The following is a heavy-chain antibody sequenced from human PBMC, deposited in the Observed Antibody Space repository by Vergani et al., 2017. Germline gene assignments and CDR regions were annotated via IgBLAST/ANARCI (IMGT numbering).Heavy chain of an antibody. D-gene: IGHD3-22*01. CDR3: TKAGQYDSDNFHDS. CDR2: IRYDGTKR. CDR1: GFTFSSYG. V-gene: IGHV3-30*02. J-gene: IGHJ1*01. Sequence: QVQLVESGGGVVQPGGSLRLSRAASGFTFSSYGMHWVRQAPGKGLEWVAFIRYDGTKRFYGDSVKGRFTISRDNSQTTVFLQMNSLRADDSAVYYCTKAGQYDSDNFHDSWGQGALVTVAS.